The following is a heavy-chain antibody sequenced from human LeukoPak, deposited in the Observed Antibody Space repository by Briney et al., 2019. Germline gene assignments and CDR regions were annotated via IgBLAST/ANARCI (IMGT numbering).Heavy chain of an antibody. J-gene: IGHJ2*01. D-gene: IGHD3-10*01. V-gene: IGHV3-7*01. CDR3: ARDQDYYGSGSSAKYFDL. Sequence: GGSLRLSCAASAFRFSSYGMHWVRQAPGKGLEWVANIKQDGSEKYYVDSVKGRFTISRDNAKNSLYLQMNSLRAKDTAVYYCARDQDYYGSGSSAKYFDLWGRGTLVTVSS. CDR2: IKQDGSEK. CDR1: AFRFSSYG.